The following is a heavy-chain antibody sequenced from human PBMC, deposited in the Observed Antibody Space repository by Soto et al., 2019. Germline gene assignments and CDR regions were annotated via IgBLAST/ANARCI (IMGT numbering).Heavy chain of an antibody. J-gene: IGHJ3*02. Sequence: SETLSLTCTVSGGSISSYYWSWIRQPPGKGLEWIGYIYYSGSTNYNPSLKSRVTISVDTSKNQFSLKLSSVTAADTAVYYCATDARLRFFFRPRDLAFDIRGQGTMVTVS. CDR3: ATDARLRFFFRPRDLAFDI. CDR2: IYYSGST. CDR1: GGSISSYY. V-gene: IGHV4-59*12. D-gene: IGHD3-3*01.